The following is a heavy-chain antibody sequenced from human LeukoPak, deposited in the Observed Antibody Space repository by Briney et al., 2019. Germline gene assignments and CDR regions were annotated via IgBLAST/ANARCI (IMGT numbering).Heavy chain of an antibody. V-gene: IGHV3-66*04. J-gene: IGHJ5*02. CDR3: VRQFWA. CDR1: GFSVSSDY. D-gene: IGHD3-16*01. Sequence: GGSLRLSCAASGFSVSSDYMNWVRQAPGKGLEWVSVVYVSGGTDYADSVKGRFTISRDIPKNTLFLQMNGLRVEDAAVYYCVRQFWAWGQGTLVTVSA. CDR2: VYVSGGT.